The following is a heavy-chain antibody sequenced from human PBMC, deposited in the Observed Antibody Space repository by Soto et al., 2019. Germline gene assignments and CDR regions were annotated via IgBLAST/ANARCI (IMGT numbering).Heavy chain of an antibody. Sequence: QVQLVESGGGVVQPGRSLRLSCAASGFTFSSYAMHCVRQAPGKGLEWVAVISYDGSNKYYADSVKGRFTISRDNSKNTLYLQMNSLRAEDTAVYYCARARGRHFSGESDYWGQGTLVTVSS. CDR1: GFTFSSYA. CDR2: ISYDGSNK. D-gene: IGHD2-15*01. J-gene: IGHJ4*02. CDR3: ARARGRHFSGESDY. V-gene: IGHV3-30-3*01.